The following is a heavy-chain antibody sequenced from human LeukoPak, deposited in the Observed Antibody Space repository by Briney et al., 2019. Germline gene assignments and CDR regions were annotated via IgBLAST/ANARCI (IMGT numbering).Heavy chain of an antibody. Sequence: GGSLRLSCAASGFTFSSYNMNWVRQAPGKGLEWVSSISSRSSYINYADSVKGRFTISRDNSKNTLYLQMNSLRAEDTAVYYCARDVLSDQTTWGQGTLVTVSS. CDR3: ARDVLSDQTT. CDR2: ISSRSSYI. D-gene: IGHD2-2*01. J-gene: IGHJ5*02. CDR1: GFTFSSYN. V-gene: IGHV3-21*04.